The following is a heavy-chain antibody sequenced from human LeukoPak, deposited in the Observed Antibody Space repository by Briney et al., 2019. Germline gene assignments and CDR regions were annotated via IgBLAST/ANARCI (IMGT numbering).Heavy chain of an antibody. J-gene: IGHJ4*02. CDR2: IRYDGSNK. D-gene: IGHD6-13*01. CDR3: ARDALQHFDY. V-gene: IGHV3-30*02. Sequence: GGSLRLSCAASGFTFSSYGMHWVRQAPGKGLEWVAFIRYDGSNKYYADSVKGRFTISRDNSKNTLYLQMNSLRAEDTAVYYCARDALQHFDYWGQGTLVTVSS. CDR1: GFTFSSYG.